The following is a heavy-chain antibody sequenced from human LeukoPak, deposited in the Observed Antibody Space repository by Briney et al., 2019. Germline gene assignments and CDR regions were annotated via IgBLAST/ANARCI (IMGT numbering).Heavy chain of an antibody. CDR3: AKVMGQYQLLFGAFDI. D-gene: IGHD2-2*01. CDR1: GFTFSSYG. Sequence: PGRSLRLSCAASGFTFSSYGMHWVRQAPGKGLEWVAFIRYDGSNKYYADSVKGRFTISRDNSKNTLYLQMNSLRAEDTAVYYCAKVMGQYQLLFGAFDIWGQGTMVTVSS. V-gene: IGHV3-30*02. CDR2: IRYDGSNK. J-gene: IGHJ3*02.